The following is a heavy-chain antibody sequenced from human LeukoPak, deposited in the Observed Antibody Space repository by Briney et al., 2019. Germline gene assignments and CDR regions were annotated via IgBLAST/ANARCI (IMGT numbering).Heavy chain of an antibody. J-gene: IGHJ4*02. CDR2: FDPEDGET. CDR3: ATVGYGYNYFDY. CDR1: GYTLTELS. D-gene: IGHD5-18*01. Sequence: GASVKVSCKVSGYTLTELSMHWVRQVPGKGLEWMGGFDPEDGETIYAQKFQGRVTMTEDTSTDTAYMELSSLRSEDTAVYYCATVGYGYNYFDYWGQGTLVTVSS. V-gene: IGHV1-24*01.